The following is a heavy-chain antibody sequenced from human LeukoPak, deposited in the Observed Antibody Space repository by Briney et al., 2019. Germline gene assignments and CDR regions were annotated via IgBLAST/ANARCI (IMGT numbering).Heavy chain of an antibody. CDR3: ARKIYGSDNYIDY. CDR1: GFTFSSYS. D-gene: IGHD3-10*01. CDR2: ISSSSSYI. V-gene: IGHV3-21*04. Sequence: GSLRLSCAASGFTFSSYSMNWVRQAPGKGLEWVSSISSSSSYIYYADSVKGRFTISRDNAKNSVYLQMNSLRAEDTALYYCARKIYGSDNYIDYWGQGTLVTVSS. J-gene: IGHJ4*02.